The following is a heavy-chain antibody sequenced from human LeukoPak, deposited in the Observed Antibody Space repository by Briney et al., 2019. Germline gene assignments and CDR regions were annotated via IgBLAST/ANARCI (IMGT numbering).Heavy chain of an antibody. CDR1: RFTFSSYG. J-gene: IGHJ4*02. CDR2: IQYDGSNE. D-gene: IGHD3-3*01. Sequence: PGGSLRLSCAASRFTFSSYGMHWVRQAPGKGLEWVAYIQYDGSNEQYADSVKGRFSISRDSSKNILYLQMNSLRAEDTAIYYCAKEGPLEWLSRHFDYWDQGTLVTVSS. CDR3: AKEGPLEWLSRHFDY. V-gene: IGHV3-30*02.